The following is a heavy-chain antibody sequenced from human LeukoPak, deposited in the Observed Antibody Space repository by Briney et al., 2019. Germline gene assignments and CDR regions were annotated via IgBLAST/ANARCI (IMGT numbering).Heavy chain of an antibody. CDR3: ARTQDYCSGGSCYLPWFDP. CDR1: GYTFTSYG. CDR2: ISAYNGNT. V-gene: IGHV1-18*04. D-gene: IGHD2-15*01. J-gene: IGHJ5*02. Sequence: GASVKVPCKASGYTFTSYGISWVRQAPGQGLEWMGWISAYNGNTNYAQKLQGRVTMTTDTSTSTAYMELRSLRSDDTAVYYCARTQDYCSGGSCYLPWFDPWGQGTLVTVSS.